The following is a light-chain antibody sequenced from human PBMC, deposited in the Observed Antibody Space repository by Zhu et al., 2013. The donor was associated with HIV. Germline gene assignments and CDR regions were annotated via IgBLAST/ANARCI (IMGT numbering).Light chain of an antibody. CDR2: TAS. Sequence: DIQMTQSPSSLSASVGDRVTITCRASQNINNYLNWYQQKPGKAPKLLIYTASTLESGVPSRFSGSGSGTDFTLTISSLQPEDFTIYYCQQGYSTPGTFGQGTKVEIK. V-gene: IGKV1-39*01. CDR1: QNINNY. J-gene: IGKJ1*01. CDR3: QQGYSTPGT.